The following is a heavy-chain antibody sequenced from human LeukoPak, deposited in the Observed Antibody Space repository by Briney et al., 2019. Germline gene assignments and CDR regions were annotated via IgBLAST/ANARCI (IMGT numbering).Heavy chain of an antibody. CDR2: ISDRGDST. J-gene: IGHJ6*04. V-gene: IGHV3-23*01. CDR1: GFTITTYA. D-gene: IGHD3-10*02. CDR3: AELGITMIGGV. Sequence: SGGSLTLSCLASGFTITTYAMGWVRQAPGKGLEWVSVISDRGDSTHYADSVKGRFTISRDNAKNSLYLQMNSLRAEDTAVYYCAELGITMIGGVWGKGTTVTISS.